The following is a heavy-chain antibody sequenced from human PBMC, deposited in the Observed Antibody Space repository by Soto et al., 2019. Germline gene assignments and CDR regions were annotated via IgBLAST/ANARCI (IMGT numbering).Heavy chain of an antibody. V-gene: IGHV4-59*08. CDR1: GGSISSYY. D-gene: IGHD2-15*01. J-gene: IGHJ5*02. Sequence: ASETLSLTCTVSGGSISSYYWSWIRQPPGKGLEWIGYIYYSGSTNYNPSLKSRVTISVDTSKNQFSLKLSSVTAADTAVYYCARHGYCSGGSCYSGWFDPWGQGTLVTVSS. CDR2: IYYSGST. CDR3: ARHGYCSGGSCYSGWFDP.